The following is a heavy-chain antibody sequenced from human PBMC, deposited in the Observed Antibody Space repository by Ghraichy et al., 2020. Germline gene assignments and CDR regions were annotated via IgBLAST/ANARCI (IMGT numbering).Heavy chain of an antibody. CDR2: ISSNGGNT. Sequence: GGSLRLSCAASGFTFSTYAMHWVRQAPGKGLEYVSTISSNGGNTYYANSVRGRFTISRDNSKNTLYLQMGSLRADDMAVYYCAKNRGCGGDCYSTYYYYYYVDVWGKGTTVTVSS. J-gene: IGHJ6*03. V-gene: IGHV3-64*01. D-gene: IGHD2-21*01. CDR3: AKNRGCGGDCYSTYYYYYYVDV. CDR1: GFTFSTYA.